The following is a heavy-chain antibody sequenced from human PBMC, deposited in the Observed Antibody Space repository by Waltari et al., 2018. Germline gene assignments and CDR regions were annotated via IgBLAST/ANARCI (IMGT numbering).Heavy chain of an antibody. CDR1: GGSVSSYY. Sequence: QVQLQESGPGLVKPSETLSLTCTVSGGSVSSYYWSWIRQPPGKGLEWIGHIYYSGSTNYNPSLKSRVIISIDSYRNQCSLKVTAVTAADTAVYYCARDPKSAFDIWGQGTLVTVSA. V-gene: IGHV4-59*02. CDR2: IYYSGST. J-gene: IGHJ3*02. CDR3: ARDPKSAFDI.